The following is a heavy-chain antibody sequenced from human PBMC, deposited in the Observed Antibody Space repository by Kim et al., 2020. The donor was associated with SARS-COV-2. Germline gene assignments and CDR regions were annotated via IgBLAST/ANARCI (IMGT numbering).Heavy chain of an antibody. V-gene: IGHV4-34*01. Sequence: SETLSLTCAEYGGSFSSYYWSWIRQPPGKGLEWIGEISHTGSTIYNPSLESRVTISVDTSKRHFSLKLTSVTAADTAVDYCARGETYAWEVGAAWGRGTL. CDR1: GGSFSSYY. CDR2: ISHTGST. CDR3: ARGETYAWEVGAA. J-gene: IGHJ5*02. D-gene: IGHD1-26*01.